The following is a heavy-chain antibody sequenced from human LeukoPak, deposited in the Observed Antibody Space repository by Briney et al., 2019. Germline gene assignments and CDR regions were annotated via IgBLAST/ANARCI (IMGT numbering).Heavy chain of an antibody. CDR1: GFTFSDYY. Sequence: GGSLRLSCAASGFTFSDYYMSWIRQAPGKGLEWVSYISSSGSTIYYADSVKGRFTISRDNAKNSLYLQMNSLRAEDTAVYYCARDTRWEPLKGYYFDYWGQGTLVTVSS. CDR2: ISSSGSTI. V-gene: IGHV3-11*04. CDR3: ARDTRWEPLKGYYFDY. D-gene: IGHD1-26*01. J-gene: IGHJ4*02.